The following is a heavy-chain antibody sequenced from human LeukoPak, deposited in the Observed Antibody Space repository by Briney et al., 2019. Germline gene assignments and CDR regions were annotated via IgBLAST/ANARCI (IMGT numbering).Heavy chain of an antibody. D-gene: IGHD2/OR15-2a*01. CDR2: IYYSGST. Sequence: SETLSLTCTVSGGSISSYYWSWIRQPPGKGLELIGYIYYSGSTNYNPSLKSRVTISVDTSKNQFSLKLSSVTAADTAVYYCARSRAVNSRFDYWGQGTLVTVSS. CDR1: GGSISSYY. V-gene: IGHV4-59*08. J-gene: IGHJ4*02. CDR3: ARSRAVNSRFDY.